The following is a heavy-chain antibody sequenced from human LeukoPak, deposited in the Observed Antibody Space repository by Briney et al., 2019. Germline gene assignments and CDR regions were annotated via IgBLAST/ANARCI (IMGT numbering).Heavy chain of an antibody. V-gene: IGHV5-51*01. D-gene: IGHD2-2*01. CDR1: GYTFATYW. CDR3: TRTPRLVAPAFYFDQ. Sequence: GASLKISCKGVGYTFATYWIGWVRQMRGKVPERMRTIYPSDSDTSYSPFFQGHVTTSADKSITPAYLQWSSLKASDSAMYYCTRTPRLVAPAFYFDQWGRGTLVTVSS. J-gene: IGHJ4*02. CDR2: IYPSDSDT.